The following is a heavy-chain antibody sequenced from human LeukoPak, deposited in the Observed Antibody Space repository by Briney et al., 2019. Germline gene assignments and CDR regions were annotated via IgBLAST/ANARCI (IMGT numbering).Heavy chain of an antibody. D-gene: IGHD6-13*01. Sequence: PGGSLRLSCVAPGFTLSSYWMSWVRQAPGKGLEWVANIKQDGSEKYYVDSVMGRFTISRDNAKNSLYLQMNSLRAEDTAVYYCARDKAHLAAAGFIDYWGQGTLVTVSS. CDR3: ARDKAHLAAAGFIDY. J-gene: IGHJ4*02. V-gene: IGHV3-7*01. CDR1: GFTLSSYW. CDR2: IKQDGSEK.